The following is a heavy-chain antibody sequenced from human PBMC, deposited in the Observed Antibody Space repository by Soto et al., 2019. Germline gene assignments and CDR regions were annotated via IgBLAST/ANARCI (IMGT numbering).Heavy chain of an antibody. CDR1: GGSFSCYY. J-gene: IGHJ4*02. CDR3: ARPYYYGSGSYYKN. D-gene: IGHD3-10*01. V-gene: IGHV4-34*01. Sequence: SETLSLTCAVYGGSFSCYYWSWIRQPPGKRLEWIGETNHSGSTNYNTSLKSRVTISVDTSKKQFSLKMSSVNAADTAVYYCARPYYYGSGSYYKNWGQGTLVTVSS. CDR2: TNHSGST.